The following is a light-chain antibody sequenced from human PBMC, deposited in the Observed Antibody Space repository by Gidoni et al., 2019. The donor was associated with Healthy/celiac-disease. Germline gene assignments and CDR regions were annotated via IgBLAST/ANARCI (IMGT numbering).Light chain of an antibody. Sequence: EIVLTQYPAILSLSPGERATLSCRASESVGTYLAWYQQQPGQAPRLVIYDASSRATGVPARFSGSGSETDFTLVINNLEPEDFAIYYCQQRDNWPPGTFGQXTKLEIK. CDR2: DAS. CDR3: QQRDNWPPGT. V-gene: IGKV3-11*01. J-gene: IGKJ2*01. CDR1: ESVGTY.